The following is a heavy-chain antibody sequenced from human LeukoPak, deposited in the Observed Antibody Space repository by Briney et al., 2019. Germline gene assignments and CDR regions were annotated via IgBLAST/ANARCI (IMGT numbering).Heavy chain of an antibody. D-gene: IGHD3-22*01. V-gene: IGHV3-30*03. Sequence: GGSLRLSCAASGFTFNSYGMHWVRQAPGKGLEWVAVISYDGSNKYYADSVKGRFTISRDNSKNTLYLQMNSLRAEDTAVYYCARDPIYDSSGYYFRGWFDPWGQGTLVTVSS. CDR1: GFTFNSYG. CDR3: ARDPIYDSSGYYFRGWFDP. J-gene: IGHJ5*02. CDR2: ISYDGSNK.